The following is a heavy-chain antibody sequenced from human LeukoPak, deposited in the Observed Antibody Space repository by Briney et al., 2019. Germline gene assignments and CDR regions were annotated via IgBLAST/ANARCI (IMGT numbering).Heavy chain of an antibody. J-gene: IGHJ3*02. Sequence: GGSLRLSCAASGFTFSSYSMNWVRQAPGKGLEWVSSISSSSSYIYYADSVKGRFTISRDNAKNSLYLQMNSLRAEDTAVYYCAKLITGAPLAAYAFDIWGQGTMVTVSS. CDR1: GFTFSSYS. CDR2: ISSSSSYI. CDR3: AKLITGAPLAAYAFDI. V-gene: IGHV3-21*04. D-gene: IGHD1-20*01.